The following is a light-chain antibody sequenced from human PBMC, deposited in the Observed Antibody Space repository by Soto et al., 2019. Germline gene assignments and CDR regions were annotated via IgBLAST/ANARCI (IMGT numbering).Light chain of an antibody. CDR2: GAS. CDR3: QQYNNWPPIT. CDR1: QSVSSSY. Sequence: EIVLTQSPATLSLSPGERATLSCRASQSVSSSYLAWYQQKPGQAPRLLFYGASTRATGIPARFSGSGSGTEFTLTISSLQSEDVAVYYCQQYNNWPPITFGQGTRLEIK. V-gene: IGKV3-15*01. J-gene: IGKJ5*01.